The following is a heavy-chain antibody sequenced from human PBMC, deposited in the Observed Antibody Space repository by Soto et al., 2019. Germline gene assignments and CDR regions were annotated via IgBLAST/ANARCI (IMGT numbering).Heavy chain of an antibody. V-gene: IGHV3-33*01. CDR3: ARCIVGATYPLDY. J-gene: IGHJ4*02. CDR2: IWYDGSNK. D-gene: IGHD1-26*01. CDR1: GFTFSSYG. Sequence: QVQLVESGGGVVQPGRSLRLSCAASGFTFSSYGMHWVRQAPGKGLEWVAVIWYDGSNKYYADSVKGRFTISRDNSKNTLYLQMNSLRAEDTAGYYCARCIVGATYPLDYWGQGTLVTVSS.